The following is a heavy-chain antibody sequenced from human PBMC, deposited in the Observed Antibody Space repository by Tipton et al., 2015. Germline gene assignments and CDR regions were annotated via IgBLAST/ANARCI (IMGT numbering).Heavy chain of an antibody. J-gene: IGHJ4*02. Sequence: SLRLSCAASGFSLSSYSMNWVRQAPGKGLEWVASISVDSYFIYHADSVKGRFTISRDNARNLLSLQMNSLRAEDTAVYYCAKGWGNWNADYWGQGTLVTVSS. V-gene: IGHV3-21*04. CDR1: GFSLSSYS. CDR2: ISVDSYFI. D-gene: IGHD1-1*01. CDR3: AKGWGNWNADY.